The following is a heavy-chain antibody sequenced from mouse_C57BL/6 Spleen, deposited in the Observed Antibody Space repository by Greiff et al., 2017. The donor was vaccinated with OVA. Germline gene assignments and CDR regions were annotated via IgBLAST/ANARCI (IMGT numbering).Heavy chain of an antibody. J-gene: IGHJ3*01. CDR2: IYPKAGST. V-gene: IGHV1-78*01. CDR3: ARARASSQFAY. CDR1: GYTFTDYT. Sequence: QVHVKQSDAELVKPGASVKISCKVSGYTFTDYTIHWMKQRPEQGLEWIGSIYPKAGSTTYNEKFKGKATLTADKSSSTAYMQLHSLTSEDSAVYFCARARASSQFAYWGQGTLVTVSA. D-gene: IGHD1-1*01.